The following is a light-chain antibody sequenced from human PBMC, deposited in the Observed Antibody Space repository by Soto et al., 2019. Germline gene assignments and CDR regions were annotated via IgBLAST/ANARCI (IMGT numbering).Light chain of an antibody. CDR2: GAS. CDR3: QQYGTSSRT. V-gene: IGKV3-20*01. Sequence: EILLTQSPGTLSLSPGERATLSCRASQSVSNNYLAWYQQKPGQAPRLLIYGASNRATGIPDRFSGSGSGTDVTLTISRLEPEEFAGYYCQQYGTSSRTFGQGTKV. J-gene: IGKJ1*01. CDR1: QSVSNNY.